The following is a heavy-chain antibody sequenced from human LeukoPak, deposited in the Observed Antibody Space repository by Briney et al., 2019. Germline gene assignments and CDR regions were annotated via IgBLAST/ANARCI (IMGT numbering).Heavy chain of an antibody. D-gene: IGHD3-10*01. CDR2: FDPEDGET. CDR3: ATVPAVRGVIIRWFDP. J-gene: IGHJ5*02. V-gene: IGHV1-24*01. CDR1: RYTLTELS. Sequence: GASVKVSCKVSRYTLTELSMHWVRQAPGKGLEWMGGFDPEDGETIYAQKFQGRVTMTEDTSTDTAYMELSSLRSEDTAVYYCATVPAVRGVIIRWFDPWGQGTLVTVSS.